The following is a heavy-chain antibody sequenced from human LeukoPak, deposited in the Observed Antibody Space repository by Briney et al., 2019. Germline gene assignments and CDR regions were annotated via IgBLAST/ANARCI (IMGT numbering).Heavy chain of an antibody. CDR1: GFTFSDYY. Sequence: SGGSLRLSCAASGFTFSDYYMSWVRQMPGKGLEWMGIIYPGDSDTRYSPSFQGQVTISVDKSINTAYLQWIRLKASDTAMYYCARRFGERLYSNNDAFDSWGQGTLVTVSS. CDR2: IYPGDSDT. V-gene: IGHV5-51*01. D-gene: IGHD4-11*01. J-gene: IGHJ4*02. CDR3: ARRFGERLYSNNDAFDS.